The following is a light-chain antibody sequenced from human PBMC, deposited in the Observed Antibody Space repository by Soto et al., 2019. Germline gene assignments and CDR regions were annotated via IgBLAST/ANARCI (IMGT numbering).Light chain of an antibody. J-gene: IGKJ4*01. CDR2: GVS. CDR1: QSVAGN. Sequence: EIVMTQSTATLSVSPGETATLSCRASQSVAGNLAWYQQKPGQPPRLLSYGVSTMATGVPARFSGSGSETDFSLTISSLQIEDFALYYCQQSNNWPPLTFGGGTKVEIK. CDR3: QQSNNWPPLT. V-gene: IGKV3-15*01.